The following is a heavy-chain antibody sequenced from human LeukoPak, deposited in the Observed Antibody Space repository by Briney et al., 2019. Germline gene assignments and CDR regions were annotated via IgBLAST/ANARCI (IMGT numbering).Heavy chain of an antibody. CDR2: ISGSGGST. D-gene: IGHD3-22*01. J-gene: IGHJ4*02. CDR3: AKDLSLEGYYDSSDYFDY. V-gene: IGHV3-23*01. Sequence: GGSLRLSCAASGFTFSSYAMSWVRQAPGKGLEWVSAISGSGGSTYYADSVKGRFTISRDNSKNTLCLQMNSLRAEDTAVYYCAKDLSLEGYYDSSDYFDYWGQGTLVTVSS. CDR1: GFTFSSYA.